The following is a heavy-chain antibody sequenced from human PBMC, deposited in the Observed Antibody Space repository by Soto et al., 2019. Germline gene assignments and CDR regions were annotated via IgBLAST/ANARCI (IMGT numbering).Heavy chain of an antibody. J-gene: IGHJ1*01. D-gene: IGHD3-22*01. Sequence: PGESLNISCKGSGYSFTSYWIGWVREMPGKGLEWMGIIYPGDSDTRYSPSFQGQVTISADKSISTAYLQWSSLKASDTAMYYCARLPYYYDSSGYYLYFQHWGQGTLVTVSS. V-gene: IGHV5-51*01. CDR2: IYPGDSDT. CDR3: ARLPYYYDSSGYYLYFQH. CDR1: GYSFTSYW.